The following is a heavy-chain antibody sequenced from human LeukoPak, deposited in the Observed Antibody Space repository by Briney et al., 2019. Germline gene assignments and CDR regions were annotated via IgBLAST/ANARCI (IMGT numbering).Heavy chain of an antibody. Sequence: GASVKVSCKASGYTFTSYYMHWVRQAPGQGLEWMGIINPSGGSTSYAQKFQGRVTMTRDMSTSTVYMELSSLRSEDTAVYYCARIGAYCGGDCYSSFDYWGQGTLVTVSS. CDR3: ARIGAYCGGDCYSSFDY. CDR1: GYTFTSYY. D-gene: IGHD2-21*02. V-gene: IGHV1-46*01. J-gene: IGHJ4*02. CDR2: INPSGGST.